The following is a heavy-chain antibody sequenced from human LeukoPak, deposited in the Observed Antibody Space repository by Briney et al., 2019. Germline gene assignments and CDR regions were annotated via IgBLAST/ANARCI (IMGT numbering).Heavy chain of an antibody. CDR1: GFTFSSYG. Sequence: PGRSLRLSCAASGFTFSSYGMHWVRQAPGKGLEWVAVISYDGSNKYYAESVKGRFTISRDNSKNTLYLQMNSLRAEDTAVYYCAKDRAAGPPIDYWGQGTLVTVSS. D-gene: IGHD6-13*01. J-gene: IGHJ4*02. CDR3: AKDRAAGPPIDY. CDR2: ISYDGSNK. V-gene: IGHV3-30*18.